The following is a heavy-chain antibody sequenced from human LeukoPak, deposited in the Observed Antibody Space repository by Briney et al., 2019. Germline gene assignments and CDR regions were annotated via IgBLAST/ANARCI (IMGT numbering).Heavy chain of an antibody. V-gene: IGHV4-34*01. CDR3: ARRGSVPAAMPYDY. CDR2: INHSGST. CDR1: GGSLRGYS. J-gene: IGHJ4*02. Sequence: SETLSLTCAVYGGSLRGYSWSWIRQPQGKGLDGIGEINHSGSTNYNPSLKSRVTISVDTSKNQFSLKLSSVTAADTAVYYCARRGSVPAAMPYDYWGQGTLVTVSS. D-gene: IGHD2-2*01.